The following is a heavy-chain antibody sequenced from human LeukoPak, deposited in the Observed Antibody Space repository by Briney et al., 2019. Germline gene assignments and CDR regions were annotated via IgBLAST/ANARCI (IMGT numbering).Heavy chain of an antibody. CDR2: IIPTGGST. V-gene: IGHV1-46*01. CDR1: GGTFTSYY. D-gene: IGHD5-18*01. J-gene: IGHJ5*02. Sequence: ASVTVSFKASGGTFTSYYLHWVRQAPGQGLEWMGIIIPTGGSTSYAQKFQGRVTMTRDTSTSTVHLELSSLRSEDTAVYYCARSRPLRLTDKLTALFPIVDPWGQGTLVTVSS. CDR3: ARSRPLRLTDKLTALFPIVDP.